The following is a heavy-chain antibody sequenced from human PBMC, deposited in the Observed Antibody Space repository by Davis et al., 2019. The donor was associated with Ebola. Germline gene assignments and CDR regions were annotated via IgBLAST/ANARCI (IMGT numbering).Heavy chain of an antibody. D-gene: IGHD6-13*01. CDR3: ARVSAAAGTEDY. V-gene: IGHV1-69*13. CDR1: GYTFTGNY. J-gene: IGHJ4*02. CDR2: IIPIFGTA. Sequence: SVKVSCKASGYTFTGNYMHWVRQAPGQGLEWMGGIIPIFGTANYAQKFQGRVTITADESTSTAYMELSSLRSEDTAVYYCARVSAAAGTEDYWGQGTLVTVSS.